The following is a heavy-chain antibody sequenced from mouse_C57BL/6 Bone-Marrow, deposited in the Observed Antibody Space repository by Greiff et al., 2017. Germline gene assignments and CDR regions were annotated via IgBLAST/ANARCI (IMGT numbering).Heavy chain of an antibody. V-gene: IGHV1-26*01. CDR3: ARPPHYRILYYYAMGY. CDR1: GYTFTDYY. D-gene: IGHD2-14*01. Sequence: EVQLQQSGPELVKPGASVKISCKASGYTFTDYYMNWVKQSPGKSLEWIGDINPNNGGTSYNQKFKGKATLTVDKSSSTAYMELRSLTSEDSAVYYCARPPHYRILYYYAMGYWGQGTSVTVSS. J-gene: IGHJ4*01. CDR2: INPNNGGT.